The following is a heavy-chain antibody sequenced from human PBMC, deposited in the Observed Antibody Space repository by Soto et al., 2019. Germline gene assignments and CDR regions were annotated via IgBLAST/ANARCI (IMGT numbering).Heavy chain of an antibody. V-gene: IGHV3-23*01. J-gene: IGHJ6*03. D-gene: IGHD2-15*01. CDR3: AKGDCSGGSCYGYHYYMAV. CDR2: ISGSGGST. Sequence: GGSLRLSCAASGFTFSSYAMSWVRQAPGKGLGWVSAISGSGGSTYYADSVKGRFTISRDNSKNTLYLQMNSLRAEDTAVYYCAKGDCSGGSCYGYHYYMAVWGKGTSVTVSS. CDR1: GFTFSSYA.